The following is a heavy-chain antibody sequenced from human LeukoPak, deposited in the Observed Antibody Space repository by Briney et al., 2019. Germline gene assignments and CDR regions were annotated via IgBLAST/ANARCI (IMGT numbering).Heavy chain of an antibody. CDR2: IYYSGST. J-gene: IGHJ3*02. CDR3: ARDPPECSGGSCYPGGAFDI. D-gene: IGHD2-15*01. Sequence: SETLSLSCTVSGGTISSYYWSWIRQPPGKGLEWIGYIYYSGSTNYNPTLKSRVAISVDTSKNQCALKLSSVTAADTAVYYCARDPPECSGGSCYPGGAFDIWGQGTMVTVSS. CDR1: GGTISSYY. V-gene: IGHV4-59*01.